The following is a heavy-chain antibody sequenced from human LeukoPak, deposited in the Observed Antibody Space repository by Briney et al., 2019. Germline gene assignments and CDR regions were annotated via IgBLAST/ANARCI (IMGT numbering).Heavy chain of an antibody. CDR2: IIPIFGTA. Sequence: SVKVSCKASGGTFSSYAISWVRQAPGQGLEWMGGIIPIFGTANYAQKFQGRVTITADESTSTAYMELNRLRSEDTAVYYCARAPFVAAGSDYWGQGTLVTVSS. D-gene: IGHD6-13*01. CDR1: GGTFSSYA. CDR3: ARAPFVAAGSDY. V-gene: IGHV1-69*13. J-gene: IGHJ4*02.